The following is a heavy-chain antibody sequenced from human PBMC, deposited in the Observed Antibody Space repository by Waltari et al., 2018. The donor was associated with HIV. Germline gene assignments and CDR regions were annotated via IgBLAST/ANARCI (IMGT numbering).Heavy chain of an antibody. D-gene: IGHD6-13*01. CDR2: IKSKTEGGTT. J-gene: IGHJ3*02. CDR1: GFTFSSAW. Sequence: EVQLVESGGGLVKPGGSLRLSCAASGFTFSSAWMSWVRQAPGKGLEWVSLIKSKTEGGTTDYAAPVKGRFTSSRDDSKNTLYLQVNSLKTEDTAVYYCTTDGASSRSWYGSYDAFDIWGQGTMVTVSS. CDR3: TTDGASSRSWYGSYDAFDI. V-gene: IGHV3-15*01.